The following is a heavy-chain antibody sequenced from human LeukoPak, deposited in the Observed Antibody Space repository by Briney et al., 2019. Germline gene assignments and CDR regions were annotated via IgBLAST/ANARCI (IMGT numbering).Heavy chain of an antibody. J-gene: IGHJ4*02. Sequence: GGSLRLSCAASGFTFSNYAMKWVRQAPGKGLEWVSSISSSSSYIYYADSVKGRFTISRDNAKNSLYLQMNSLRAEDTAVYYCARGTYSSGWTIDYWGQGTLVTVSS. D-gene: IGHD6-19*01. CDR1: GFTFSNYA. V-gene: IGHV3-21*01. CDR2: ISSSSSYI. CDR3: ARGTYSSGWTIDY.